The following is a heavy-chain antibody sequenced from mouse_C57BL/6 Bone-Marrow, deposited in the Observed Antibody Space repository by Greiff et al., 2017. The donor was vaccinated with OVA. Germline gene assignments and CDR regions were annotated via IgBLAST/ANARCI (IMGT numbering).Heavy chain of an antibody. Sequence: EVKLMESGGGLVQPKGSLKLSCAASGFTFNTYAMHWVRQAPGKGLEWVARIRSKSSNYATSYADSVKDRFTIYRADSQSRLYRTMNNQKTKGQARYYCGRDSICDGYSGGFDYWGQGTLVTVSA. CDR2: IRSKSSNYAT. J-gene: IGHJ3*01. CDR1: GFTFNTYA. CDR3: GRDSICDGYSGGFDY. V-gene: IGHV10-3*01. D-gene: IGHD2-3*01.